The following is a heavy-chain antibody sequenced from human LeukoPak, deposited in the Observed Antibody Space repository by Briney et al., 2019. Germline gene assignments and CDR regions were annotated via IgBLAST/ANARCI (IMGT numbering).Heavy chain of an antibody. CDR2: ISSDGSNK. J-gene: IGHJ3*02. D-gene: IGHD3-10*01. V-gene: IGHV3-30*04. Sequence: QPGRSLRLSCAASGFTFSSYAMHWVRQAPGKGLEWVAVISSDGSNKYYADSVKGRFTISRDNSKNTLYLQMNSLRAEDTAVYYCAKDLGVFDAFDIWGQGTMVTVSS. CDR3: AKDLGVFDAFDI. CDR1: GFTFSSYA.